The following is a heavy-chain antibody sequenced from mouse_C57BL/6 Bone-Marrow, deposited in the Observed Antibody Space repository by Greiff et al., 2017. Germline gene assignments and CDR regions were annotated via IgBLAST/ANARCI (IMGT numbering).Heavy chain of an antibody. CDR3: VRHDYVY. Sequence: EVNVVESGGGLVQPKGSLKLSCAASGFSFNTYAMNWVRQAPGKGLEWVARIRSKSNNYATYYADSVKDRFTISRDDSESMLYLQMNNLKTEDTAMYYCVRHDYVYWGQGTLVTVSA. J-gene: IGHJ3*01. CDR1: GFSFNTYA. CDR2: IRSKSNNYAT. D-gene: IGHD2-4*01. V-gene: IGHV10-1*01.